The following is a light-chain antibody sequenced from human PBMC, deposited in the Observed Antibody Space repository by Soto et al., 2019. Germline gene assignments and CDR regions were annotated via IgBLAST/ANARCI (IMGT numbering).Light chain of an antibody. CDR2: AAS. CDR3: QQSYSTHPA. V-gene: IGKV1-39*01. CDR1: QSISSY. J-gene: IGKJ1*01. Sequence: DIQMTQSPSSLSASVGDRVTITCRASQSISSYLNWYQQKPGKAPKLLIYAASSLQSVVPSRFSGSGSGTDFTLTISSLQPEDFATYDCQQSYSTHPAFGQGTQVEIK.